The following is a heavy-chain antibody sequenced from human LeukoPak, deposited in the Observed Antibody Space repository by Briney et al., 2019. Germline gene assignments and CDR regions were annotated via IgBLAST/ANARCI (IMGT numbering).Heavy chain of an antibody. D-gene: IGHD2-2*01. Sequence: SETLSLICTVSGGSISSSSYYWGWIRQPPGKGLEWIGNIYYSGSTYYDPSLKSRVTISVDTSKNQFSLKLSSVTAADTAVYYCARFQGQLRNKYSFDYWGQGTLVTVSS. CDR3: ARFQGQLRNKYSFDY. CDR2: IYYSGST. J-gene: IGHJ4*02. CDR1: GGSISSSSYY. V-gene: IGHV4-39*01.